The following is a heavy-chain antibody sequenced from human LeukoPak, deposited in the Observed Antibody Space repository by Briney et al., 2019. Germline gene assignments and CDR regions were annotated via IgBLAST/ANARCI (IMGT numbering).Heavy chain of an antibody. Sequence: GGSLRLSCAASGFTFSSYWMHWVRQAPGKGLVWVSRINSDGSSTSYADSVKGRFTISRDNAKNTLYLQMNSLRAEDTAVYYCARGGVAGAFDIWGQGTMVTVSS. V-gene: IGHV3-74*01. J-gene: IGHJ3*02. CDR3: ARGGVAGAFDI. CDR2: INSDGSST. D-gene: IGHD2-21*01. CDR1: GFTFSSYW.